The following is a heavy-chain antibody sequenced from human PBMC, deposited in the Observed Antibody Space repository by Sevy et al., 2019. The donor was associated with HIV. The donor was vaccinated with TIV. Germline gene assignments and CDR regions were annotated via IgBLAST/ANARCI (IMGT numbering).Heavy chain of an antibody. CDR3: ARVGCSSTSCYYYYYMDV. J-gene: IGHJ6*03. CDR1: GGTFSSYA. V-gene: IGHV1-69*13. D-gene: IGHD2-2*01. Sequence: ASVKVSCKASGGTFSSYAISWVRQAPGQGLEWMGGIIPIFGTANYAQKFQGRVTITADESTSTAYMELSSLRSEDTAVYYCARVGCSSTSCYYYYYMDVWGKGTTVTVSS. CDR2: IIPIFGTA.